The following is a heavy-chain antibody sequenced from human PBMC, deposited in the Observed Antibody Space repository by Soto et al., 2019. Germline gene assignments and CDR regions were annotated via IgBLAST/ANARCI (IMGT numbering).Heavy chain of an antibody. J-gene: IGHJ5*02. Sequence: SVKVCCKASGVTFSSYTISWVRQAPGQGLEWMGRIIPILGIANYAQKFQGRVTITADKSTGTAYMELSSLRSEDTAVYYCARDGGVQARFDPWGQGTLVTVSS. CDR2: IIPILGIA. V-gene: IGHV1-69*04. CDR1: GVTFSSYT. CDR3: ARDGGVQARFDP. D-gene: IGHD2-8*02.